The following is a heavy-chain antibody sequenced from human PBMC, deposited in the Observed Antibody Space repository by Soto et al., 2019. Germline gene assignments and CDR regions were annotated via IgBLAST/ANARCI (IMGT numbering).Heavy chain of an antibody. J-gene: IGHJ4*01. CDR2: IIPSFGTT. CDR3: ANDQKTYSGNNLFMGY. V-gene: IGHV1-69*06. Sequence: SVKVSCKASGCTFSSYAISWVRQAPGQGLEWMGMIIPSFGTTNSAQKFQGRVTMTADTSTSTAYMELSSLRSEDTAVYYCANDQKTYSGNNLFMGYWGQ. CDR1: GCTFSSYA. D-gene: IGHD1-26*01.